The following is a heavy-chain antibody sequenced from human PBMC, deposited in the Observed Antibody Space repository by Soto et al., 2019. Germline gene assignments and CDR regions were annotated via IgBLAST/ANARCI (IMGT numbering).Heavy chain of an antibody. D-gene: IGHD3-3*01. CDR1: GGSFSGYY. CDR3: ARQYTDFWSGPFDY. CDR2: INHSGST. J-gene: IGHJ4*02. V-gene: IGHV4-34*01. Sequence: SETLSLTCAVYGGSFSGYYWSWIRQPPGKGLEWIGEINHSGSTNYNPSLKSRVTISVDTSKNQFSLKLSSVTAADTAVYYCARQYTDFWSGPFDYWGQGTLVNVSS.